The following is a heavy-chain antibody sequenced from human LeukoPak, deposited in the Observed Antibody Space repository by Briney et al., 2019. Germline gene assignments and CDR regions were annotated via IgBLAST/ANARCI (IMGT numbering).Heavy chain of an antibody. CDR1: GFTFSSYW. J-gene: IGHJ4*02. CDR3: ARGPIYDILTGYSPAVYY. V-gene: IGHV3-7*01. Sequence: GGSLRLSCAASGFTFSSYWMSWVRQAPGKGLEWVANIKQDGSEKYYVDSVKGRFTISRDNAKNSLYLQMIRLRAEDTAVYYCARGPIYDILTGYSPAVYYWGQGTLVTVSS. CDR2: IKQDGSEK. D-gene: IGHD3-9*01.